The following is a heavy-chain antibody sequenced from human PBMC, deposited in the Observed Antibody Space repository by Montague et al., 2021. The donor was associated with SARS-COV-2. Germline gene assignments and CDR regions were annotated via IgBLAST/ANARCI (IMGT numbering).Heavy chain of an antibody. CDR2: VDKSDNT. Sequence: SETLSLTCTVSGDSIRTNYWSWIRQPPGKGLEWIGYVDKSDNTDYNPSLKSRVTISLDTSKKQFSLKLNSVTSADTAVYYCAREFRIELWQTNWYFGLWGRGTLVTVSS. D-gene: IGHD3-16*01. J-gene: IGHJ2*01. CDR1: GDSIRTNY. V-gene: IGHV4-59*01. CDR3: AREFRIELWQTNWYFGL.